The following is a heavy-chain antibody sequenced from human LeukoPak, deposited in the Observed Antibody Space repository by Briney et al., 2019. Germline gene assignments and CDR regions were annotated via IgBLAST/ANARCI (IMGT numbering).Heavy chain of an antibody. CDR2: ISGSGGRT. D-gene: IGHD1-26*01. J-gene: IGHJ4*02. Sequence: GGSLRLSCAASGFTFSCYAMSWVRQAPGKGLEWVSAISGSGGRTYYADSVEGRFTISRDNSKNTLYLQMDSLRAEDTAVYYCAKDWELLPYYFDYWSQGTLVTVSS. CDR3: AKDWELLPYYFDY. CDR1: GFTFSCYA. V-gene: IGHV3-23*01.